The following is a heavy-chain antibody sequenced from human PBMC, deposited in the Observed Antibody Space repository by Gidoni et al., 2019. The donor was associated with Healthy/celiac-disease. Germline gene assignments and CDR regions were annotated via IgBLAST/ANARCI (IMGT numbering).Heavy chain of an antibody. Sequence: AVIWYDGSNKYYAESVKGRFTISRDKSKNTRYLQMNSLRAEDTAGYYCARDPGYSSGWYTRYDAFDIWGQGTMVTVSS. CDR2: IWYDGSNK. J-gene: IGHJ3*02. V-gene: IGHV3-33*01. D-gene: IGHD6-19*01. CDR3: ARDPGYSSGWYTRYDAFDI.